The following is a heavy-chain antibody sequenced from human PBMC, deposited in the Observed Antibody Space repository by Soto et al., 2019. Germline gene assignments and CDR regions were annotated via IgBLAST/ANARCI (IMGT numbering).Heavy chain of an antibody. CDR3: ARYVWGSYRYPDPSWFDT. V-gene: IGHV4-59*01. J-gene: IGHJ5*02. CDR2: IYYSGST. Sequence: PSETLSLTCTVSGGSISSYYWSWIRHPPGKGLEWIGYIYYSGSTNYNPSLKSRVTISVDTSTNQFSLKLSSVTAADTAVYYCARYVWGSYRYPDPSWFDTWGQGTLVTVSS. CDR1: GGSISSYY. D-gene: IGHD3-16*02.